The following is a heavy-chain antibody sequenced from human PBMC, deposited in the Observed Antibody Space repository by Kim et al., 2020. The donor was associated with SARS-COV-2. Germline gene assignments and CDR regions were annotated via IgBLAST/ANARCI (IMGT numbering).Heavy chain of an antibody. V-gene: IGHV1-69*06. CDR2: IIPIFGTA. Sequence: SVKVSCKASGGTFSSYAISWVRQAPGQGLEWMGGIIPIFGTANYAQKFQGRVTITADKSTSTAYMELSSLRSEDTAVYYCARASKGVVAAVIWFDPWGQGTLVTVSS. J-gene: IGHJ5*02. CDR1: GGTFSSYA. D-gene: IGHD2-15*01. CDR3: ARASKGVVAAVIWFDP.